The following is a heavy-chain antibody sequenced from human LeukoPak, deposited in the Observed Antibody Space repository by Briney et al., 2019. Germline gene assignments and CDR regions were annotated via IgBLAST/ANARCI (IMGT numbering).Heavy chain of an antibody. Sequence: GGSLRLSCAASGFTFSSYSMNWVRQAPGKGLEWVSSISSSSSYIYYADSVKGRFTISRDNAKNSLYLQMNSLRAEDTAVYYCASSMVRGHIREPGFDYWGQGTLVTISS. D-gene: IGHD3-10*01. CDR2: ISSSSSYI. CDR1: GFTFSSYS. CDR3: ASSMVRGHIREPGFDY. V-gene: IGHV3-21*01. J-gene: IGHJ4*02.